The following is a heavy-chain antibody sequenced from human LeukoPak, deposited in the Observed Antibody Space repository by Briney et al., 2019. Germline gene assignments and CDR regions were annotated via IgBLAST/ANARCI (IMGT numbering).Heavy chain of an antibody. J-gene: IGHJ6*02. D-gene: IGHD6-13*01. CDR2: ISSSSSYI. Sequence: KPGGSLRLSCAASGFTFISYAMSWVRQAPGKGLEWVSSISSSSSYIYYADSVKGRFTISRDNAKNSLYLQMNSLRAEDTDVYYCARDLAADCRSPYYYGMDVWGQGTTVTVSS. CDR3: ARDLAADCRSPYYYGMDV. CDR1: GFTFISYA. V-gene: IGHV3-21*01.